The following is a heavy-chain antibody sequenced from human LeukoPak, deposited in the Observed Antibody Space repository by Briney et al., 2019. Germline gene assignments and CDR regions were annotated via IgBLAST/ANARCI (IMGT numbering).Heavy chain of an antibody. D-gene: IGHD3-10*01. CDR3: ARSPPMVRGVIDY. CDR2: INHSGST. J-gene: IGHJ4*02. V-gene: IGHV4-34*01. CDR1: GGSFSGYY. Sequence: PSETLSLTCAVYGGSFSGYYWSWIRQPPGKGLEWIGEINHSGSTNYNPSLKSRVAISVDTSKNQFSLKLSSVTAADTAVYYCARSPPMVRGVIDYWGQGTLVTVSS.